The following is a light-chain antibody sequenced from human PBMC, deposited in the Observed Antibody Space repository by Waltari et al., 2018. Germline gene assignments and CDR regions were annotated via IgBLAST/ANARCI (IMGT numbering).Light chain of an antibody. V-gene: IGKV3-15*01. J-gene: IGKJ5*01. CDR2: EAS. Sequence: EIVMTQSPATLSVSPGERATLSCRASQSVFSNVAWYQQKPGQAPRLLMYEASIRATGISAKFRGSGSGTEFTLTISSVQSEDFAVYYCQQYNRWPPITFGHGTRLEIK. CDR1: QSVFSN. CDR3: QQYNRWPPIT.